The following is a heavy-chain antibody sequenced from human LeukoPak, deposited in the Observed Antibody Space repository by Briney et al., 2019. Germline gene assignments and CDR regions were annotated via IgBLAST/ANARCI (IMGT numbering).Heavy chain of an antibody. Sequence: GGSLRLSCAASGFTFSSYDMHWVRQAPGKGLEWVAGISYDGSNKYYTDSVKGRFTISRDNSKNTLYLQMNSLRAEDTAVYYCAKGGEYYYDSSGYPLDYWGQGTLVTVSS. D-gene: IGHD3-22*01. V-gene: IGHV3-30*18. J-gene: IGHJ4*02. CDR3: AKGGEYYYDSSGYPLDY. CDR1: GFTFSSYD. CDR2: ISYDGSNK.